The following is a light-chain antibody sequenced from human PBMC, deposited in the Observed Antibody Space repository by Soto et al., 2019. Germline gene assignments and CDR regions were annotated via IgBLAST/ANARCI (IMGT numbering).Light chain of an antibody. CDR2: EVN. J-gene: IGLJ1*01. CDR1: SSDVGGSDH. Sequence: QSALTQPPSVSGSPGQSVTISCTGASSDVGGSDHVSWYQQHPGKAPKLILYEVNNRPSGVSNRFSGSKSGNTASLIISGLQADDEAEYFCSSYSTTNTLVFGSGTKVTVL. CDR3: SSYSTTNTLV. V-gene: IGLV2-14*03.